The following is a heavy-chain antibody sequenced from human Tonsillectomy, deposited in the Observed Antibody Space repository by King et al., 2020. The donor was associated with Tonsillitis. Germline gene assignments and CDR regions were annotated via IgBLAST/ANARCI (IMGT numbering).Heavy chain of an antibody. CDR1: GFTFSNAW. Sequence: DVQLVESGGGLVKPGGSLRLSCAASGFTFSNAWMNWVRQAPGKGLEWVGRIKSKTDGGTTDYVAPVKGRFTISRDDSKNTLYLQMNSLKTEDTAVYYCTTDPYYYDRRGPTPYFDYWGQGTLVTVSS. D-gene: IGHD3-22*01. J-gene: IGHJ4*02. CDR2: IKSKTDGGTT. V-gene: IGHV3-15*01. CDR3: TTDPYYYDRRGPTPYFDY.